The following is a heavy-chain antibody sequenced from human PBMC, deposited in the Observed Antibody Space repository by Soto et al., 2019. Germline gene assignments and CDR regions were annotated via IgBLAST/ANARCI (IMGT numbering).Heavy chain of an antibody. Sequence: GESLKISCAASGFTFSSYAMHWVRQAPGKGLEWVAVISYDGSNKYYADSVKGRFTISRDNSKNTLYLQMNSLRAEDTAVYYCARGEQQLVIDYWGQGTLVTVSS. CDR2: ISYDGSNK. D-gene: IGHD6-13*01. V-gene: IGHV3-30-3*01. CDR3: ARGEQQLVIDY. J-gene: IGHJ4*02. CDR1: GFTFSSYA.